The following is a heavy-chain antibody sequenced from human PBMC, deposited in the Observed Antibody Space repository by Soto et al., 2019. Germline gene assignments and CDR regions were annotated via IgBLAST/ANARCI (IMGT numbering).Heavy chain of an antibody. V-gene: IGHV4-59*08. CDR2: IYYSGST. D-gene: IGHD6-19*01. CDR1: GGSFSGYY. Sequence: SETLSLTYAVYGGSFSGYYWSWVLQPPGKGLEWIGYIYYSGSTNYNPSLKSRVTISGDTSKNQLSLKLSSVTAADTAVYYCARHRNSSDFYFDYWGQGALVTVS. J-gene: IGHJ4*02. CDR3: ARHRNSSDFYFDY.